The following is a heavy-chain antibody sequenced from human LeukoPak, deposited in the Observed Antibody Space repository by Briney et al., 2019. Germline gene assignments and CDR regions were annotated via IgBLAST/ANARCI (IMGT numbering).Heavy chain of an antibody. Sequence: GGSLRLSCAASGSTFSSYGMHWVRQAPGKGLEWVAVIWYDGSNKYYADSVKGRFTISRDNSKNTLYLQMNSLRAEDTAVYYCAREGKDIVVVPAAILGNYYYYYMDVWGKGTTVTVSS. CDR3: AREGKDIVVVPAAILGNYYYYYMDV. CDR1: GSTFSSYG. V-gene: IGHV3-33*01. D-gene: IGHD2-2*02. CDR2: IWYDGSNK. J-gene: IGHJ6*03.